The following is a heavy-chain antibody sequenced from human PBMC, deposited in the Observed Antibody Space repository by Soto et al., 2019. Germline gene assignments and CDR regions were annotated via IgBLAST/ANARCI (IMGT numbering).Heavy chain of an antibody. CDR2: MYYSGTT. J-gene: IGHJ3*02. Sequence: SETLSLTCTVAGGSISSSSYFWGWIRQPPGKGLEWIGSMYYSGTTYYNPSLKSRVTISVDTSKNQFSLKLTSVTAADTAVYYCARQQWLVLNAFDIWGQGTMVTVSS. V-gene: IGHV4-39*01. D-gene: IGHD6-19*01. CDR3: ARQQWLVLNAFDI. CDR1: GGSISSSSYF.